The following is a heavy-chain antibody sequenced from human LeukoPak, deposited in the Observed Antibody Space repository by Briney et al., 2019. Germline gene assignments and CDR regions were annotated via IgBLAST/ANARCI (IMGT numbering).Heavy chain of an antibody. CDR1: GDSISGSY. D-gene: IGHD3-22*01. J-gene: IGHJ3*02. CDR2: IYYSGST. Sequence: SETLSLTCAVSGDSISGSYWSWIRQPPGKGLEWIGYIYYSGSTNYNPSLKSRVTISVDTSKNQFSLKLSSVTAADTAVYYCARNNYDSTWGAFDIWGQGTMVTVSS. CDR3: ARNNYDSTWGAFDI. V-gene: IGHV4-59*01.